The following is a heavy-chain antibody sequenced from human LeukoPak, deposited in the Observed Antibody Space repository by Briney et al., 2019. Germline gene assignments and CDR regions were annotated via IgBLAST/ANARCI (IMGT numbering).Heavy chain of an antibody. J-gene: IGHJ4*02. D-gene: IGHD3-22*01. Sequence: ASVKVSCKDSGYTFTSYDINWVRQATGQGLEWMGWMNPNSGNTGYAQKFQGRVTITRNTSISTAYLELSSLRSEDTAVYYCARYYYDSSGINPFDYWAREPWSPSPQ. CDR3: ARYYYDSSGINPFDY. V-gene: IGHV1-8*01. CDR2: MNPNSGNT. CDR1: GYTFTSYD.